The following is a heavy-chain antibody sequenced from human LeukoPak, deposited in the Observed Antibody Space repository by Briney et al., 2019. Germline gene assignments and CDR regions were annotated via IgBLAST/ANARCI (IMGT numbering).Heavy chain of an antibody. V-gene: IGHV1-69*01. Sequence: SVKVSCKASGGTFSSYAISWVRQAPGQGLEWMGGIIPIFGTANYAQKSQGRVTITADESTSTAYMELSSLRSEDTAVYYCARGGKSPELRDGFDIWGQGTMVTVSS. CDR3: ARGGKSPELRDGFDI. J-gene: IGHJ3*02. CDR2: IIPIFGTA. D-gene: IGHD1-26*01. CDR1: GGTFSSYA.